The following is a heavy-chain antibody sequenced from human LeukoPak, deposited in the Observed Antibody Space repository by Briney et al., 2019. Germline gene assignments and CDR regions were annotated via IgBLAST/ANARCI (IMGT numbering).Heavy chain of an antibody. J-gene: IGHJ4*02. CDR3: AKSGYNRFDY. CDR2: ISGSGSGGST. CDR1: GFTFSSSA. Sequence: GGSLRLSCAASGFTFSSSAMSWARQAPGKGLEWVSNISGSGSGGSTYYADSVKGRFTISRDNSKNTLYLQMNSLRAEDTAVYYCAKSGYNRFDYWGQGTLVTVSS. V-gene: IGHV3-23*01. D-gene: IGHD5-24*01.